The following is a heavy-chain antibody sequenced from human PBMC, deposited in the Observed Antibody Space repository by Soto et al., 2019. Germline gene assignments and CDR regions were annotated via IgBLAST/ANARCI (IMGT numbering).Heavy chain of an antibody. Sequence: PGGSLRLSCAASGFTFNSYAMSWVRQAPGKGLQWVSAVSGSGGTTYYADSVKGRFTISRDNSKSTLYLQMNSLRAEDTAVYYCAKTSPRAPWPCDAFDIWGQGTMVTVSS. CDR1: GFTFNSYA. J-gene: IGHJ3*02. V-gene: IGHV3-23*01. CDR3: AKTSPRAPWPCDAFDI. CDR2: VSGSGGTT. D-gene: IGHD1-26*01.